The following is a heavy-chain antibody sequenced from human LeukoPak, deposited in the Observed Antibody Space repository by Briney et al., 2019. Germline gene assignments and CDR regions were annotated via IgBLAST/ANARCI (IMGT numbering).Heavy chain of an antibody. Sequence: GGSLRLSCAASGFTFCSYAMHWVRQAPGKGLEWVAVISYDGSNKYYTDSVKGRFTISRDNSKNTLYLQMNSLRAEDTAVYYCARDLQLWATTDYYGMDVWGQGTTVTVSS. CDR3: ARDLQLWATTDYYGMDV. CDR1: GFTFCSYA. V-gene: IGHV3-30-3*01. J-gene: IGHJ6*02. D-gene: IGHD4-17*01. CDR2: ISYDGSNK.